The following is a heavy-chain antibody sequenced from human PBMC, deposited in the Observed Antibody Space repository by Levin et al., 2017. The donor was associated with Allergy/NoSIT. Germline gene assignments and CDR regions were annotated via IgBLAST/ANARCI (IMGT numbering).Heavy chain of an antibody. CDR1: GFTFSDYY. V-gene: IGHV3-11*01. CDR2: ISSSGSTI. D-gene: IGHD3-3*01. CDR3: ARIPQDYDFWSGYSY. Sequence: LSLTCAASGFTFSDYYMSWIRQAPGKGLEWVSYISSSGSTIYYADSVKGRFTISRDNAKNSLYLQMNSLRAEDTAVYYCARIPQDYDFWSGYSYWGQGTLVTVSS. J-gene: IGHJ4*02.